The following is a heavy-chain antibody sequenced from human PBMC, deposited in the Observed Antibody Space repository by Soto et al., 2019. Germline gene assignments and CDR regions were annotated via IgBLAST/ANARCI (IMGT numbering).Heavy chain of an antibody. CDR1: GGSISSSSYY. J-gene: IGHJ2*01. CDR2: IYYSVRT. Sequence: PSETLSLPCTVSGGSISSSSYYWGWIRQPPGKGLEWIGSIYYSVRTYYNPSLKSRVSISVDTSKNHFSLKLSSVTAADTAVYYCASTDRRWYFDLWGRGTLVTVSS. CDR3: ASTDRRWYFDL. V-gene: IGHV4-39*01.